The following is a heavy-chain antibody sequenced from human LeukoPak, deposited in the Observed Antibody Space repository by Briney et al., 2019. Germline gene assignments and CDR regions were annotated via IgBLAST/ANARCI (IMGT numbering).Heavy chain of an antibody. J-gene: IGHJ6*03. CDR3: ARGRVSSSTWYSTYYYFFYMDF. CDR1: DDSITMYY. Sequence: PSETLSLTCTVSDDSITMYYWTWIRQPPGKGLEWIGYVDHTGSTKFNPSLNGRVSISRDTSNNFFSLRLRSVTAADTAVYFCARGRVSSSTWYSTYYYFFYMDFWGKGTTVTISS. CDR2: VDHTGST. V-gene: IGHV4-59*01. D-gene: IGHD4-11*01.